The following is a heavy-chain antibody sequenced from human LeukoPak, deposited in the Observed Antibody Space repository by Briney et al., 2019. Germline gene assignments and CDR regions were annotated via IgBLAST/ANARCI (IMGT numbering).Heavy chain of an antibody. CDR1: GLTFSSYE. J-gene: IGHJ4*02. CDR3: ARDEKGYSSSGPADY. CDR2: ISSSGSTI. D-gene: IGHD6-6*01. V-gene: IGHV3-48*03. Sequence: GSLRLSCAASGLTFSSYEMNWVRQAPGKGLEWVSYISSSGSTIYYADSVKGRFTLSRDNAKNSLYLQMNSLRAEDTAVYFCARDEKGYSSSGPADYWGQGTLVTVSS.